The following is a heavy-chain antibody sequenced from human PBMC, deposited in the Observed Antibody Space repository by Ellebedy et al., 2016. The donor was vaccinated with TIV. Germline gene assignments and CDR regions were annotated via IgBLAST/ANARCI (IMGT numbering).Heavy chain of an antibody. CDR2: IYHTGST. CDR3: ARDRASVD. J-gene: IGHJ4*02. V-gene: IGHV4-4*02. D-gene: IGHD6-19*01. Sequence: GSLRLSXAVSGGSITTRTWWSWVRQPPGKGLEWIGEIYHTGSTNYNPSLKSRVTISVDKSRSQFSLKLNSVTAADTAVYYCARDRASVDWGQGTLVTVSS. CDR1: GGSITTRTW.